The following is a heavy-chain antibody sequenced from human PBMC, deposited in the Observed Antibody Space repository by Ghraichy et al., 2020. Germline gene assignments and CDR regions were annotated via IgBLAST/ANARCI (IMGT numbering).Heavy chain of an antibody. CDR2: IVDSGRST. D-gene: IGHD2-15*01. Sequence: GGSLRLSCAASGFTFSSYGMSWVRQAPGEGLEWVSGIVDSGRSTYYADSVKGRFTISRDNSENTLYLQMNSLRGEDTARYYCAKHHRCSGVDCDFDYWGQGTLVTVSS. CDR3: AKHHRCSGVDCDFDY. V-gene: IGHV3-23*01. J-gene: IGHJ4*02. CDR1: GFTFSSYG.